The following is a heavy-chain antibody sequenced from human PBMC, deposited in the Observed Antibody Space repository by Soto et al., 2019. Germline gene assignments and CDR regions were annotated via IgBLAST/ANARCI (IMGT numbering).Heavy chain of an antibody. CDR3: PRRCTRSWYGWFCFDI. D-gene: IGHD6-13*01. Sequence: SLSCARYRGSAGGWYPRCFRECRGRGVEWIEEINHSGSTNYNPSIKSRVTIPVDTSKNQFSLKLSSVTASDTVVYYCPRRCTRSWYGWFCFDIWGQGT. CDR2: INHSGST. J-gene: IGHJ3*02. CDR1: RGSAGGWY. V-gene: IGHV4-34*01.